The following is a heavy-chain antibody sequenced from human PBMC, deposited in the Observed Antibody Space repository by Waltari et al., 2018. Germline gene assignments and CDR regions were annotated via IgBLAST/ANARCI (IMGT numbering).Heavy chain of an antibody. D-gene: IGHD5-18*01. CDR1: GYIFTNYA. J-gene: IGHJ4*02. CDR2: ISTNTGTP. Sequence: QVQLVQSGSELKKPGASVKVSCKASGYIFTNYAMNWGRQAPGQGLEWMGWISTNTGTPTFAQGFTGRFVFSLDTSVSTAYLQISSLKAEDTAVYYCARGIQLWGRGSWYFDDWGQGTLVTVSS. V-gene: IGHV7-4-1*02. CDR3: ARGIQLWGRGSWYFDD.